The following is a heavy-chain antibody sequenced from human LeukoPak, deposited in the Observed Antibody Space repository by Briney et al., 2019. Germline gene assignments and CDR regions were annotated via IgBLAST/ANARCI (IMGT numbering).Heavy chain of an antibody. J-gene: IGHJ6*04. D-gene: IGHD3-10*01. Sequence: ASVKVSCKASGYTFTSYGISWVRQAPGQGLEWMGWISAYNGNTNYAQKLQGRVTMTTDTSTGTAYTELRSLRSDDTAVYYCARLRITMVRGVPRTYYYYGMDVWGKGTTVTVSS. CDR3: ARLRITMVRGVPRTYYYYGMDV. CDR1: GYTFTSYG. V-gene: IGHV1-18*04. CDR2: ISAYNGNT.